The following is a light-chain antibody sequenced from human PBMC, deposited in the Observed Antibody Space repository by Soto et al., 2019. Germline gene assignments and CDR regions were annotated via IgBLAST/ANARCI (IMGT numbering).Light chain of an antibody. Sequence: QSVLTQPPSASGTPGQRVAISCSGSNSNIGSNHVNWYQQLPGTAPKLLIYGNNQRPSGVPDRFSGPRSGTSASLAISGLQSEDEADYYCAAWDDSLNGHVVFGGGTKLTVL. J-gene: IGLJ2*01. CDR3: AAWDDSLNGHVV. CDR2: GNN. CDR1: NSNIGSNH. V-gene: IGLV1-44*01.